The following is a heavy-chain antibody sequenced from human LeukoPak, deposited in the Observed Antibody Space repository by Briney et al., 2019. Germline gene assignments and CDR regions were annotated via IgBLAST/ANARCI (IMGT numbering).Heavy chain of an antibody. CDR3: TTTYHYDSSGYSLYY. J-gene: IGHJ4*02. CDR2: MKSKPAGGTL. V-gene: IGHV3-15*01. CDR1: GFTFSSYW. D-gene: IGHD3-22*01. Sequence: GGSLRLSCAASGFTFSSYWMSWVRQAPGKGLEWVGRMKSKPAGGTLDYAAPVKGRFTISRDDSKNTLYLQMNSLKTEDTAVYYCTTTYHYDSSGYSLYYWGQGTLVTVSS.